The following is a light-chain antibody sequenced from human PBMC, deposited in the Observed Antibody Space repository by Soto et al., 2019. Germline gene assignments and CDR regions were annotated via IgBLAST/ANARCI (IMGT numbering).Light chain of an antibody. J-gene: IGLJ2*01. CDR3: CSYAGSYTYV. Sequence: QSALTQPRSVSGSPGQSVTISCTGTSSDVGGYNYVSWYQQHPDRAPKLIIYDVSKRPSGVPDRFSGSKSGNTASLTISGLQAEDEADYYCCSYAGSYTYVFGGGTKVTVL. CDR2: DVS. V-gene: IGLV2-11*01. CDR1: SSDVGGYNY.